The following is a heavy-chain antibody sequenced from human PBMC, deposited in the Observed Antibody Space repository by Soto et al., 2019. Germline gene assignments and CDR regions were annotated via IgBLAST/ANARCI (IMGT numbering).Heavy chain of an antibody. Sequence: GGSLRLSCAASGFTFSSFDMNWVRQAPGKGLEWVSSISAAATNIYFSDSVQGRFSISRDNLKYYLYLQMDSLRADDTAVYYCAQGRGQFGENFHFWGRGTLVTVSS. CDR2: ISAAATNI. J-gene: IGHJ4*01. V-gene: IGHV3-23*01. CDR3: AQGRGQFGENFHF. D-gene: IGHD3-10*01. CDR1: GFTFSSFD.